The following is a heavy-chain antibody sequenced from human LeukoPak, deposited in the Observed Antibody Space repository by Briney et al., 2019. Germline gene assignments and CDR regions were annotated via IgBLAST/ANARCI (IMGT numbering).Heavy chain of an antibody. D-gene: IGHD6-13*01. Sequence: SETLSLTCSVSGGSISSSSYYWGWIRQPPGKGLEWIGNIYYGGSTYYNPSLKSRVTISVDTSKNQFSLKLSSVTAADTAVYYCARASVGSSWRYNYFDPLGQGTLVTVSS. J-gene: IGHJ5*02. V-gene: IGHV4-39*01. CDR3: ARASVGSSWRYNYFDP. CDR2: IYYGGST. CDR1: GGSISSSSYY.